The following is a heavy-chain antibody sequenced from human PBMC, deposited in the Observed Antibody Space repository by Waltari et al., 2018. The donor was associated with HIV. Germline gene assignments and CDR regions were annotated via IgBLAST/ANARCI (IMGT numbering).Heavy chain of an antibody. CDR1: GFTFSNYG. CDR3: TRDKQTTGATLDY. CDR2: IWEDGSNK. J-gene: IGHJ4*02. Sequence: RSLSLSCAASGFTFSNYGMHWVRQAPGEGLGWVALIWEDGSNKFYADSVKGRFIISRDNSKNTLYLQINSRRADDTAVYYCTRDKQTTGATLDYWGQGTLVTVSS. D-gene: IGHD6-25*01. V-gene: IGHV3-33*01.